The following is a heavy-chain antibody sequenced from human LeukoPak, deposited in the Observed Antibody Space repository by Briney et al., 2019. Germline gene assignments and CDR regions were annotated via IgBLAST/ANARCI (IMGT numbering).Heavy chain of an antibody. CDR3: ACGASAYGRSWYHD. Sequence: SVKVSCKASGGTFTSYAISWVRQAPGQGLEWMGGIIPIFGTANYAQKFQGRVTMTADESTSTAYMELSSLRSEDTAVYYWACGASAYGRSWYHDWGQGTLVTVSS. CDR2: IIPIFGTA. V-gene: IGHV1-69*13. D-gene: IGHD6-13*01. J-gene: IGHJ4*02. CDR1: GGTFTSYA.